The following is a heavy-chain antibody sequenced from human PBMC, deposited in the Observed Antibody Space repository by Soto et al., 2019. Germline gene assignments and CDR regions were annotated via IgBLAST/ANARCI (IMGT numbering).Heavy chain of an antibody. CDR1: GFTFSSYG. D-gene: IGHD6-19*01. V-gene: IGHV3-30*18. J-gene: IGHJ6*02. CDR3: AKDQQWLDPRLDYGMDV. Sequence: PGGSLRLSCAASGFTFSSYGMHWVRQAPGKGLEWVAVISYDGSNKYYADSVKGRFTISRDNSKNTLYLQMNSLRAEDTAAYYCAKDQQWLDPRLDYGMDVWGQGTTVTVSS. CDR2: ISYDGSNK.